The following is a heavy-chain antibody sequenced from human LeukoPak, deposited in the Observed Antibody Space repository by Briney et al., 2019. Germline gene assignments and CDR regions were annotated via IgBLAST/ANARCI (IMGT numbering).Heavy chain of an antibody. CDR2: ISNNGGYT. V-gene: IGHV3-23*01. J-gene: IGHJ4*02. CDR1: GFTFSSSA. D-gene: IGHD3-22*01. CDR3: VLEVIGLDY. Sequence: GGSLRLSCAASGFTFSSSAMSWVRQAPGKGLEWVSAISNNGGYTYYADSVQGRFTISRDNSKNTLYLQMNSLRAEDTAVYYCVLEVIGLDYWGQGTLVTVSS.